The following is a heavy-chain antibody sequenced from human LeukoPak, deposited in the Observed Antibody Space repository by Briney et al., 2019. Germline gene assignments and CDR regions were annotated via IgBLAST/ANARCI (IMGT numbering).Heavy chain of an antibody. J-gene: IGHJ5*02. D-gene: IGHD2-15*01. CDR2: IKGDGSEK. CDR3: AREKCSGGSCSVNWFDP. V-gene: IGHV3-7*01. Sequence: GGSLRLSCAASGFTFSSYWMTWVRQAPGKGLEWVGNIKGDGSEKYYVDSVKGRFTISRDNSKNTLYLQMNSLRAEDTAVYYCAREKCSGGSCSVNWFDPWGQGTLVTVSS. CDR1: GFTFSSYW.